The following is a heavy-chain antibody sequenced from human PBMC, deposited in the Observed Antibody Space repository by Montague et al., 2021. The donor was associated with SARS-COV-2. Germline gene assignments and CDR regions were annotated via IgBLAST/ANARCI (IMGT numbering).Heavy chain of an antibody. CDR3: ARQGSGSYYNWFDP. CDR1: GGSISSSSNY. D-gene: IGHD1-26*01. Sequence: SETLSLTCTVSGGSISSSSNYWGWIRQPPGKGLEWIGSIYYSGSTYYNSSLKSRVTISVDTSKNQFSLKLSSVTAADTAVYYCARQGSGSYYNWFDPWGQGTLVTVFS. V-gene: IGHV4-39*01. CDR2: IYYSGST. J-gene: IGHJ5*02.